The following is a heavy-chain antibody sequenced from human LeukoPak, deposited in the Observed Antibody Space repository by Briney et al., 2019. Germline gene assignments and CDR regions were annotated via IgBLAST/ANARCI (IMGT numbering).Heavy chain of an antibody. CDR1: GFTFSSYA. CDR3: AKDRVVRGVTPNWFDP. J-gene: IGHJ5*02. Sequence: EGSLRLSCAASGFTFSSYAMSWVRQAPGKGLEWVSAISGSGGSTYYADSVKGRFTISRDNSKNTLYLQMNSLRAEDTAVYYCAKDRVVRGVTPNWFDPWGQGTLVTVSS. V-gene: IGHV3-23*01. CDR2: ISGSGGST. D-gene: IGHD3-10*01.